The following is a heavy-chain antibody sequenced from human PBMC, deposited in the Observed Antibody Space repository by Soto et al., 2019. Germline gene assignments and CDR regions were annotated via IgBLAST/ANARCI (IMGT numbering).Heavy chain of an antibody. CDR2: INAGNGNT. V-gene: IGHV1-3*01. D-gene: IGHD2-21*02. CDR3: ARSIVVVTALDY. CDR1: GYTVTSYA. J-gene: IGHJ4*02. Sequence: ASVKVSCKASGYTVTSYAMHWVRQAPGQRLEWMGWINAGNGNTKYSQKFQGRVTITRDTSASTAYMELSSLRSEDTAVYYCARSIVVVTALDYWGQGTLVTVSS.